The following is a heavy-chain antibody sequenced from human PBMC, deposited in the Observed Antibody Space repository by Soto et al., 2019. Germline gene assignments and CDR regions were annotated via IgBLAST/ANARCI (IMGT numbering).Heavy chain of an antibody. D-gene: IGHD6-13*01. J-gene: IGHJ6*02. CDR2: IYPGDSDT. CDR3: ARSGRYSSSWYDAGYYYGMDV. CDR1: GYSFTSYW. Sequence: GESLKISCKGSGYSFTSYWIGWVRQMPGKGLEWMGIIYPGDSDTRYSPSFQGQVTISADKSISTAYLQWSSLKASDTAMYYCARSGRYSSSWYDAGYYYGMDVWGQGTTVTVSS. V-gene: IGHV5-51*01.